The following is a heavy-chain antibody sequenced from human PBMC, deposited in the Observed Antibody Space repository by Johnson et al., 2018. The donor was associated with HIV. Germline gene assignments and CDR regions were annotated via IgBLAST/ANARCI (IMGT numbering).Heavy chain of an antibody. CDR3: AARGYSAYDPMFLDI. CDR1: GFTFEDYA. D-gene: IGHD5-12*01. CDR2: IRWNSGSI. V-gene: IGHV3-9*01. Sequence: VQLVESGGGLEQPGRSLRLSCAASGFTFEDYAMHWVRHVPGKGLEWVSCIRWNSGSIGYADSVKGRFTISRDNAKNSLYLQMSSLRGEDTALYYCAARGYSAYDPMFLDIWDQGTMVTVSS. J-gene: IGHJ3*02.